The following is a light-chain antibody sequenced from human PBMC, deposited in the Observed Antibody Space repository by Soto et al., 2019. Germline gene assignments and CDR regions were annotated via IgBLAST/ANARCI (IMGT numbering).Light chain of an antibody. CDR2: EDN. Sequence: NFMLTQPHSVSESPGKTVIISCTRSXGSIASNYVQWYQQRPGSAPTIVIYEDNQRPSGVPDRFSGSVDSSSNSASLTISGLKTEDEADYYCHSYESNNVVFGGGTKVTVL. J-gene: IGLJ3*02. CDR3: HSYESNNVV. V-gene: IGLV6-57*03. CDR1: XGSIASNY.